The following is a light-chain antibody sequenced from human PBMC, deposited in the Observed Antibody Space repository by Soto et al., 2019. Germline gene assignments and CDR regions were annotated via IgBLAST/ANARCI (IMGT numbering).Light chain of an antibody. J-gene: IGKJ1*01. V-gene: IGKV1-8*01. CDR3: QQYYSYPRT. CDR2: AAS. Sequence: AIRMTQSPSSFSASTGDRVTITCRASQGISSYLAWSQQKPGKATKLLIYAASTLQSGVRSRFSGSGSGTDFTLTISCLQSEDFATYYCQQYYSYPRTFGQGTKVEIK. CDR1: QGISSY.